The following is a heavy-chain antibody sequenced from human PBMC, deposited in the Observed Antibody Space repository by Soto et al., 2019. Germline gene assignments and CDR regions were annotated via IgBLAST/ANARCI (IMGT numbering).Heavy chain of an antibody. D-gene: IGHD1-26*01. CDR3: ASDRAPRGRSYLDL. J-gene: IGHJ4*02. CDR1: GGSFSDYA. V-gene: IGHV1-69*01. CDR2: IIPIFGTP. Sequence: QVQLVQSGAEVKKPGSSVKISCKAFGGSFSDYAISWVRQAPGQGLEWMGGIIPIFGTPNYAQKFQDRVTFTAHESTNTAYMGLSRLTSDDSAVYSRASDRAPRGRSYLDLWAQGTQVTVAS.